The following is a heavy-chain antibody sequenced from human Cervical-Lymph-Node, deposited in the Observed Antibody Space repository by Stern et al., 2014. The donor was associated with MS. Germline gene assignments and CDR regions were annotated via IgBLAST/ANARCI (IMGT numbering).Heavy chain of an antibody. J-gene: IGHJ6*02. V-gene: IGHV1-69*01. CDR1: GGTFSSYA. CDR3: ARGELKEGLVRGMDV. Sequence: QVQLVKSGAEVKKPGSSVKVSCKASGGTFSSYAISWVRQAPGQGLEWMGGSIPIFGTANYAKKFQGRVTITPRESRLTAYMELSSLRSEDTAVYYCARGELKEGLVRGMDVWGQGTTVTVSS. CDR2: SIPIFGTA. D-gene: IGHD1-26*01.